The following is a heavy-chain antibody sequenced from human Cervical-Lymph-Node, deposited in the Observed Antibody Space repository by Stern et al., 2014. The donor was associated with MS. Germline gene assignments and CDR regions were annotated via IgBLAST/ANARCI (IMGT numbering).Heavy chain of an antibody. D-gene: IGHD6-13*01. V-gene: IGHV1-2*06. CDR3: AALGDLSIAAAVTDY. J-gene: IGHJ4*02. CDR2: INPNSGGT. CDR1: GYTFTGYY. Sequence: QMQLVQSGAEVKKPGASVKVSCKASGYTFTGYYMHWVRQAPGQGLEWMGRINPNSGGTNYAQKFQGRVTMTRDTSISTAYMELSRLRSDDTAVYYCAALGDLSIAAAVTDYWGQGTLVTVSS.